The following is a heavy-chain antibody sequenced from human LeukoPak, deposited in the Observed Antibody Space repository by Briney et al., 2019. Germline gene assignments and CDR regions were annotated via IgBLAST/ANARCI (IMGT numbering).Heavy chain of an antibody. V-gene: IGHV1-2*02. CDR3: ARDRGILGDNDAFDI. Sequence: ASVKASCKASGYTFTGYYMHWVRQAPGQGPEWMGWINPNSGGTNYAQKFQGRVTMTRDTSISTAYMELSRLRSDDTAVYYCARDRGILGDNDAFDIWGQGTMVTVSS. CDR1: GYTFTGYY. CDR2: INPNSGGT. D-gene: IGHD3-10*01. J-gene: IGHJ3*02.